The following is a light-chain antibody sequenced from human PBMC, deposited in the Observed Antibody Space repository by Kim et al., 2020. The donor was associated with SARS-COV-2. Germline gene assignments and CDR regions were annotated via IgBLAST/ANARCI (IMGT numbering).Light chain of an antibody. CDR2: DAS. CDR3: QQRSNWPPI. CDR1: QSLDTY. V-gene: IGKV3-11*01. J-gene: IGKJ3*01. Sequence: EIVLTQSPVTLSLSPGERATLSCRASQSLDTYLAWYQQKPGQAPSLLIYDASNRATGIPARFSGSGSGTDFTLTISGLEPEDFAVYYCQQRSNWPPIFGPGTKVEIK.